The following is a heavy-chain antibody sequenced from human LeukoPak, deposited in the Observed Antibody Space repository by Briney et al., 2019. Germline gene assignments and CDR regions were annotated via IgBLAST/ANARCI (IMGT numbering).Heavy chain of an antibody. CDR2: INTNTGNP. D-gene: IGHD2-15*01. CDR1: GYTFTSYA. CDR3: ARDSYCSGGSCYSSDSSGYYC. J-gene: IGHJ4*02. V-gene: IGHV7-4-1*02. Sequence: ASVKVSCKASGYTFTSYAMNWVRQAPGQGLEWMGWINTNTGNPTYAQGFTGRFVFSLDTSVSTAYLQISSLKAEDTAVYYCARDSYCSGGSCYSSDSSGYYCWGQGTLVTVSS.